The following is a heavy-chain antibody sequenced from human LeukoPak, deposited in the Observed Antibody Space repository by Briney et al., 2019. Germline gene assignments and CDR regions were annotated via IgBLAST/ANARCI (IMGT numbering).Heavy chain of an antibody. V-gene: IGHV4-61*01. J-gene: IGHJ6*03. CDR2: IYYSGST. CDR3: AREVRGYDILTGYYPPHRLYYYMDV. CDR1: GYSISSGYY. Sequence: SETLSLTCTVSGYSISSGYYWGWIRPPPGKGLEWIGYIYYSGSTNYNPSLKSRVTISVDTSKNQFSLKLSSVTAADTAVYYCAREVRGYDILTGYYPPHRLYYYMDVWGKGTTVTVSS. D-gene: IGHD3-9*01.